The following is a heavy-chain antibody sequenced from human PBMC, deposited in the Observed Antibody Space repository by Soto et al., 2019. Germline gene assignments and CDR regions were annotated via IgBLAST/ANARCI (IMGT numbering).Heavy chain of an antibody. CDR3: ARNGSGTYYTVPDY. CDR2: ISTYHGYA. D-gene: IGHD3-10*01. CDR1: GYTFNNYG. Sequence: QVQLVQSGAEVKKPGASVKVSCKASGYTFNNYGISWVRQAPGQGLEWMGWISTYHGYANYAQNVQGGVTMTTDTSTTTAYMELRSLRSDDTAVYYCARNGSGTYYTVPDYWGQGTLVTVSS. V-gene: IGHV1-18*04. J-gene: IGHJ4*02.